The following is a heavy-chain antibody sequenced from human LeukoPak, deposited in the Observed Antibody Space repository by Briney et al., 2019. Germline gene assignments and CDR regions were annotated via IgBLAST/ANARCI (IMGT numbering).Heavy chain of an antibody. CDR3: ARALDDLRGQRLLPVLDH. V-gene: IGHV3-30*04. D-gene: IGHD6-19*01. CDR2: ISYDGSNK. CDR1: GFTSSSFA. Sequence: PGGSLRLSCAASGFTSSSFAIRWVRHAPGKGLEWVAVISYDGSNKYYADSGKGRFTVSRDDATSSLYLQMSNLRAEGTPVYYCARALDDLRGQRLLPVLDHWGQGTLVTVSS. J-gene: IGHJ4*02.